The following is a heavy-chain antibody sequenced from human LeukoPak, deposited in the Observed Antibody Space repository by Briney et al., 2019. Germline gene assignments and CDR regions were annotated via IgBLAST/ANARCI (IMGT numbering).Heavy chain of an antibody. J-gene: IGHJ4*02. Sequence: GGSLRLSCAPSVLTFDNIGIRWVSHAPGRGLEWVSGSTWNGGSTGYADSVKGRFTSSRDNAKNSLDLQMNSLRAEDTALYYCARVIQYYYDSKGYFDYWGQGTLVTVSS. V-gene: IGHV3-20*04. CDR3: ARVIQYYYDSKGYFDY. D-gene: IGHD3-22*01. CDR1: VLTFDNIG. CDR2: STWNGGST.